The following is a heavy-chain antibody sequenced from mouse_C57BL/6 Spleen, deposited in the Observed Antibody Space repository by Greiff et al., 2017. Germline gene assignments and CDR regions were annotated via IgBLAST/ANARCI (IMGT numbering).Heavy chain of an antibody. J-gene: IGHJ3*01. V-gene: IGHV2-5*01. CDR3: AKHEYDYSAWFAY. CDR2: IWSGGST. CDR1: GFSLTSYG. D-gene: IGHD2-4*01. Sequence: QVQLKESGPGLVQPSQSLSITCTVSGFSLTSYGVHWVRQSPGKGLEWLGVIWSGGSTDYNAAFMSRLIITPDNSKSQFFFTMNSLQADDTSIYYFAKHEYDYSAWFAYWGQGTLVTVSA.